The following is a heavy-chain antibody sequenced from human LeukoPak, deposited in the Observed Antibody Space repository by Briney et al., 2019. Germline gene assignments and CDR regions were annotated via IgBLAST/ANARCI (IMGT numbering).Heavy chain of an antibody. Sequence: GGSLRLSCAASGFTFISYTMSWVRQAPGKGLEWVSCISPSSSTIYYDDSVKGRFTISRDNAKNSLYLQMNSLRVEDTAVYYCARGRPHGNDYWGQGTLVTVSS. J-gene: IGHJ4*02. CDR3: ARGRPHGNDY. V-gene: IGHV3-48*01. D-gene: IGHD4-23*01. CDR1: GFTFISYT. CDR2: ISPSSSTI.